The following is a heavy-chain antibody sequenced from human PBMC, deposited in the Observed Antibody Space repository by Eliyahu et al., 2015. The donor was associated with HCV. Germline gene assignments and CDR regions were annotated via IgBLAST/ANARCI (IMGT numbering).Heavy chain of an antibody. CDR1: GFXFSDYY. J-gene: IGHJ4*02. Sequence: QVQLVESGGGLVKPGGSLRLSCAPSGFXFSDYYMSWGRQAPGKRLELVSYISSSSSNIYYTDSVRGRFTISRDNTKNSLYLQMNSLRAEDTALYYCARRKGVVTAVLDYWGQGTLVTVSS. CDR2: ISSSSSNI. CDR3: ARRKGVVTAVLDY. D-gene: IGHD2-21*02. V-gene: IGHV3-11*04.